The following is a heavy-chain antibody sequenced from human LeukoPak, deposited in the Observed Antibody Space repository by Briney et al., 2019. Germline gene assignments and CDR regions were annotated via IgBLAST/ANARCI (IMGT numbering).Heavy chain of an antibody. Sequence: AETLSLTCAVSGYSIRSGYYWGWIRQPPGKWLEWIGRIYLSGSTHYNPSLKSRVTISVDTPKNQLSLTVRSVTAADTAVYYFARHRGPRITMVRRVISPYLDYWGQGTLVTVSS. CDR1: GYSIRSGYY. J-gene: IGHJ4*02. V-gene: IGHV4-38-2*01. CDR2: IYLSGST. D-gene: IGHD3-10*01. CDR3: ARHRGPRITMVRRVISPYLDY.